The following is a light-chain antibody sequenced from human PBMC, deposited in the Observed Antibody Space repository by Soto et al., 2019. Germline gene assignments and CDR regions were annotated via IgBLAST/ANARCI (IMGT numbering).Light chain of an antibody. Sequence: EIVLTQSPATLSLSPGVTATHSCRPSQSVSSYLAWYQQKPGQAPRLLIYGASSRATGIPDRFSGSGSETDFSLTISSLQIEDFALYYCQQSNNWPPLTFGGGTKVDIK. CDR3: QQSNNWPPLT. V-gene: IGKV3-11*01. CDR1: QSVSSY. J-gene: IGKJ4*01. CDR2: GAS.